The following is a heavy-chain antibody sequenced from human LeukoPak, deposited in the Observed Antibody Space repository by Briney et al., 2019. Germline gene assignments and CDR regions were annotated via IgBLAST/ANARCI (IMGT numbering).Heavy chain of an antibody. D-gene: IGHD6-13*01. CDR1: GFTFSSYS. V-gene: IGHV3-21*01. CDR3: ARIPYSSSWSGDYFDY. CDR2: ISSSSSYI. J-gene: IGHJ4*02. Sequence: GGSLRLSCAASGFTFSSYSMNWVRQAPGKGLEWVSSISSSSSYIYYADSVKGRFTISRDNAKNSLYLQMNSLRAEDAAVYYCARIPYSSSWSGDYFDYWGQGTLVTVSS.